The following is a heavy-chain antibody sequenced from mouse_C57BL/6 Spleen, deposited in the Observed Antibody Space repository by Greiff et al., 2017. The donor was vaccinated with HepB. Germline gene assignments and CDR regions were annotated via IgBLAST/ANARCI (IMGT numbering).Heavy chain of an antibody. CDR3: VKHEDPITYDYDELAMDY. V-gene: IGHV1-62-2*01. CDR2: IYPCSGSI. J-gene: IGHJ4*01. Sequence: QVQLKQPGAELVKPGASVKLSCKASGYTFTEYSIHWVKQRPGQGLEWIGWIYPCSGSIKYNEKFKDKATLTADKSSSTVYMELSRLTSEDSAVYFCVKHEDPITYDYDELAMDYWGQGTSVTVSS. D-gene: IGHD2-4*01. CDR1: GYTFTEYS.